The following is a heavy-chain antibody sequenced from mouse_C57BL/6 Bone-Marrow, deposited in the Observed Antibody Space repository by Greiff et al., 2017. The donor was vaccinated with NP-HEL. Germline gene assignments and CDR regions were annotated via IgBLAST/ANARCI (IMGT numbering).Heavy chain of an antibody. V-gene: IGHV1-15*01. CDR2: IDPETGGT. CDR1: GYTFTDYE. D-gene: IGHD2-10*01. CDR3: TSYYDSSWFAY. J-gene: IGHJ3*01. Sequence: VKLQQSGAELVRPGASVTLSCKASGYTFTDYEMHWVKQTPVHGLEWIGAIDPETGGTAYNQKFKGKAILTADKSSSTAYMELRSLTSEDSAVYYCTSYYDSSWFAYWGQGTLVTVSA.